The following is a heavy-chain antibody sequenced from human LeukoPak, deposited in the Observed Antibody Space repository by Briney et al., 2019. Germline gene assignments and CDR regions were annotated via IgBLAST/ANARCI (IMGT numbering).Heavy chain of an antibody. D-gene: IGHD2-21*02. CDR2: ISSSSTYI. CDR3: AREPHDFHEEDGFDI. V-gene: IGHV3-21*01. CDR1: GFSFSNYS. J-gene: IGHJ3*02. Sequence: PGGSLRLSCAASGFSFSNYSMYWVRQAPGKGLEWVSSISSSSTYIYYTESVKGRFTISRDNAKNSLSLQMNSLRAEDSAVYYCAREPHDFHEEDGFDIWDQGTLVTVSS.